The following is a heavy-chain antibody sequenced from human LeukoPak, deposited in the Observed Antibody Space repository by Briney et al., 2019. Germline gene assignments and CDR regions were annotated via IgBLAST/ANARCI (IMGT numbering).Heavy chain of an antibody. CDR1: GGSVSSGSYY. V-gene: IGHV4-39*07. Sequence: ASETLSLTCTVSGGSVSSGSYYWGWIRQPPGKGLEWIGNIYYSGSTYYNPSLKSRVTISVETSKNQFSLKLSSVTAADTAVYYCARVKGVYSYGYRYFDYWGQGTLVTVSS. CDR3: ARVKGVYSYGYRYFDY. D-gene: IGHD5-18*01. J-gene: IGHJ4*02. CDR2: IYYSGST.